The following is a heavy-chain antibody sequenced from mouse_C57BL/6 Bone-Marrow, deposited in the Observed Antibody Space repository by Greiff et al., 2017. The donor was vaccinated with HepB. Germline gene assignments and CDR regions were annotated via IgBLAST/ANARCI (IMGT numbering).Heavy chain of an antibody. Sequence: EVKLQESGGDLVKPGVSLKLSCAASGFTFSSYGMSWVRQTPDQGLEWVATISSGGGYTYYHDSVKGRFTITRDNATNTLYMQMSSLKSEDTAMYYCARPRDGYYPYFDVWGTGTTVTVSS. CDR2: ISSGGGYT. V-gene: IGHV5-6*01. CDR3: ARPRDGYYPYFDV. D-gene: IGHD2-3*01. J-gene: IGHJ1*03. CDR1: GFTFSSYG.